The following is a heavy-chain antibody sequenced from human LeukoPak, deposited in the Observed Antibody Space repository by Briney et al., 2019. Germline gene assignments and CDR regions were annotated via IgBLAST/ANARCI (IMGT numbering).Heavy chain of an antibody. CDR3: AKERYSSSWYYFDY. CDR1: GFTFSSYS. D-gene: IGHD6-13*01. V-gene: IGHV3-23*01. J-gene: IGHJ4*02. Sequence: GGSLRLSCAASGFTFSSYSMNWVRQAPGKGLEWVSAISGSGGSTYYADSVKGRFTISRDNSKNTLYLQMNSLRAEDTAVYYCAKERYSSSWYYFDYWGQGTLVTVSS. CDR2: ISGSGGST.